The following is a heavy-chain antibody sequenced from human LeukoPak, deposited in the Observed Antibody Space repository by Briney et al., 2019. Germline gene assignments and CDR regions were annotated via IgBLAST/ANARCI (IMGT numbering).Heavy chain of an antibody. Sequence: GGSLRLSCAASGFTFSSYNLNWVRQAPGKGLEWVSYISGSSNTIYYADSVKGRFTISRDNAKNSLYLQMNSLRAEDTTVYYCARRHLDSAGWTIDYWGQGTLVTVSS. V-gene: IGHV3-48*01. CDR1: GFTFSSYN. J-gene: IGHJ4*02. CDR3: ARRHLDSAGWTIDY. D-gene: IGHD3-9*01. CDR2: ISGSSNTI.